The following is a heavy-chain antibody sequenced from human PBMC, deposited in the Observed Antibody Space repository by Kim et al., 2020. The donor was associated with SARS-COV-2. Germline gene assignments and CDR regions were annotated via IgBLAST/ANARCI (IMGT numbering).Heavy chain of an antibody. J-gene: IGHJ4*02. V-gene: IGHV4-59*13. Sequence: SETLSLTCTVSGGSISSYYWSWIRQPPGKGLEWIGYIYYSGSTNYNPSLKSRVTISVDTSKNQFSLKLSSVTAADTAVYYCARMLDDYFDYWGQGTLVTVSS. CDR2: IYYSGST. D-gene: IGHD3-16*01. CDR3: ARMLDDYFDY. CDR1: GGSISSYY.